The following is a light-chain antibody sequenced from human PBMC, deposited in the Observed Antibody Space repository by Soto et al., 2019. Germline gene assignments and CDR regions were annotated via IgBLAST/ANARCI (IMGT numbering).Light chain of an antibody. J-gene: IGLJ2*01. CDR3: ATWDDSLPAV. CDR1: TSNIGSKT. Sequence: QPVLTQPPSASGTPGQRVTISCSGSTSNIGSKTVSWYRQLPGSAPRVLIYNNNERPSGVPDRFSGSKSGTSASLAISGLQSEDEADYYCATWDDSLPAVFGGGTKLTVL. CDR2: NNN. V-gene: IGLV1-44*01.